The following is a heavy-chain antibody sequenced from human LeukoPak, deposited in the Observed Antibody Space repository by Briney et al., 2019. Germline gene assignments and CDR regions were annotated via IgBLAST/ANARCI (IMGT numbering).Heavy chain of an antibody. CDR2: ISSSGSTI. J-gene: IGHJ6*03. CDR1: GFTFSSYE. D-gene: IGHD2-8*02. Sequence: AGGSLRLSCAASGFTFSSYEMNWVRRAPGKGLEWVSYISSSGSTIYYADSVKGRFTISRDNAKNSLYLQMNSLRAEDAAVYYCARVFHPGYYYYYMDVWGKGTTVTVSS. CDR3: ARVFHPGYYYYYMDV. V-gene: IGHV3-48*03.